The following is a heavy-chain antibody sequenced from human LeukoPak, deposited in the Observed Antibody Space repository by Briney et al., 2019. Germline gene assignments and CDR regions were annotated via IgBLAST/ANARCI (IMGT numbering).Heavy chain of an antibody. D-gene: IGHD2-15*01. J-gene: IGHJ5*01. Sequence: ASVTVSCKASGYTFTGYYIHWVRQAPGQGFEWMGWINPDNGGPNYAQKFRGRATMARDTSISTAYMELTRLKSDDTAVYYCPRETPDIVVVVTAALWRSWFASWGQGTLVTASS. V-gene: IGHV1-2*02. CDR1: GYTFTGYY. CDR2: INPDNGGP. CDR3: PRETPDIVVVVTAALWRSWFAS.